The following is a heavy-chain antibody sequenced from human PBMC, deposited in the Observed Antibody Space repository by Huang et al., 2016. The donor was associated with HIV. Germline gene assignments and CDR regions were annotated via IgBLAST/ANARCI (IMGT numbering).Heavy chain of an antibody. CDR1: GGSFTGNY. Sequence: QMQLQQRGAGLLKPSETLSLTCGVSGGSFTGNYLTWIRQAPGTGLEWIGEVNDSGATNYNPSLNGRVTISLDKSNRELSLNLRSVTAADTAGYYCARQWTILEWLLGLDVWGQGTTVIVSS. V-gene: IGHV4-34*02. CDR3: ARQWTILEWLLGLDV. CDR2: VNDSGAT. D-gene: IGHD3-3*01. J-gene: IGHJ6*02.